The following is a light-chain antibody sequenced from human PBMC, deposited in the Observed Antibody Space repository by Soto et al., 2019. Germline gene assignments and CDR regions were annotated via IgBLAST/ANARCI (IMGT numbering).Light chain of an antibody. V-gene: IGKV3-20*01. Sequence: DIVLTQSPGTLSLSPWERATLSCRASQSVSSSYIAWYQQKVGQSPRLLIYGASNRATGIPDRFSGSGSGTDFTLTISRLEPEDFAMYYCQQYGRTFGLGTKVDIK. CDR3: QQYGRT. J-gene: IGKJ1*01. CDR2: GAS. CDR1: QSVSSSY.